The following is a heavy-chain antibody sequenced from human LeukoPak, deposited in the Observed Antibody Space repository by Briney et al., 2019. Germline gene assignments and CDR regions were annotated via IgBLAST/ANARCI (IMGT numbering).Heavy chain of an antibody. D-gene: IGHD3-22*01. CDR3: AREEDYYDSSGPRGHDAFDI. CDR2: INHSGST. Sequence: PSETLSLTCTVSGASVSGSAYYWGWIRQPPGKGLEWIGEINHSGSTNYNPSPKSRVTISVDTSKNQFSLKLSSVTAADTAVYYCAREEDYYDSSGPRGHDAFDIWGQGTMVTVSS. J-gene: IGHJ3*02. V-gene: IGHV4-39*07. CDR1: GASVSGSAYY.